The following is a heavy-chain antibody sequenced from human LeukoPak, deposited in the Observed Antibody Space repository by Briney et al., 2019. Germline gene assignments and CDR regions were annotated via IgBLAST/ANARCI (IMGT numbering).Heavy chain of an antibody. CDR1: GGSISSYY. V-gene: IGHV4-59*08. J-gene: IGHJ3*02. Sequence: SETLSLTCTVSGGSISSYYWSWIRQPPGKGLEWIGYIYYSGSTYYNPSLKSRVTISVDTSKNQFSLKLSSVTAADTAVYYCASYCSSTSCYQEAFDIWGQGTMVTVSS. CDR2: IYYSGST. D-gene: IGHD2-2*01. CDR3: ASYCSSTSCYQEAFDI.